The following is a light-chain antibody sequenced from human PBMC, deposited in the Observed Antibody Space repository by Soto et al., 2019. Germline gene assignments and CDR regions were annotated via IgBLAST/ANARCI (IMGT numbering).Light chain of an antibody. V-gene: IGKV3-15*01. CDR2: GAS. CDR1: QSVRSD. CDR3: QQYNNWYS. J-gene: IGKJ2*03. Sequence: EVVMTQSPDTMSVSPGERATLSCRASQSVRSDLAWYQQKPGRAPRLLIYGASTRATDIPARFSGSGSGTEFTLTISSLQSEDFAVYYCQQYNNWYSFGQGTKLEIK.